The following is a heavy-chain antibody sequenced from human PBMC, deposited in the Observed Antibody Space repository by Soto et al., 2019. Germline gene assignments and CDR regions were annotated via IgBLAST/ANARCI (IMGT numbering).Heavy chain of an antibody. D-gene: IGHD5-18*01. CDR3: ARGAAMATGDAFDI. CDR1: GFTFSRYY. V-gene: IGHV3-21*01. Sequence: GSLRLSCAASGFTFSRYYMNWVRQAPGKGLEWVSSISTTSTYTHYADSVKGRFTISRDNSKNTLYLQMNSLRAEETAVYYCARGAAMATGDAFDIWGQGTMVTVSS. CDR2: ISTTSTYT. J-gene: IGHJ3*02.